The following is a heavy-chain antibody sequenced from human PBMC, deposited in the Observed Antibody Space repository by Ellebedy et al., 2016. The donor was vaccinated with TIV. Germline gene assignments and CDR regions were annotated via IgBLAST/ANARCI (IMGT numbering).Heavy chain of an antibody. CDR1: GFTFSSYG. D-gene: IGHD6-19*01. J-gene: IGHJ4*02. CDR3: AAGYSGGLYGIDY. Sequence: GESLKISCAASGFTFSSYGMHCVRQAPGKGLEWVAVIWYDGSNKYYADSVKGRFTISRDNSKNTLYLQMNSLRTEDTAVYYCAAGYSGGLYGIDYWGQGTLVIVSS. CDR2: IWYDGSNK. V-gene: IGHV3-33*08.